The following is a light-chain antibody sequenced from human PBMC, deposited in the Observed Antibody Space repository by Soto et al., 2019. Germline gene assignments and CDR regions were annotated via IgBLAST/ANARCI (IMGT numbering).Light chain of an antibody. CDR1: SGHSSYA. J-gene: IGLJ3*02. V-gene: IGLV4-69*01. CDR2: LNSDGRH. CDR3: QTWGTGIPWV. Sequence: QSVLTQSPSASASLGASVKLTCTLSSGHSSYAIAWHQQQPEKGPRYLMKLNSDGRHSKGDGIPDRFSGSSSGAERYLTIYSLQSEDEADYYCQTWGTGIPWVFGGGTKVTVL.